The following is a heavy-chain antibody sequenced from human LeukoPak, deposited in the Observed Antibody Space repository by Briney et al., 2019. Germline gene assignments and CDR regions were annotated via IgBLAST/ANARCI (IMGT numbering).Heavy chain of an antibody. D-gene: IGHD5-24*01. Sequence: GESLKISCQASGYTFTDYWVGWVRQMPGKGLEWMGIIYCDGSKTTYSPAFQRQVTISVDKSTSTAYLQWSSLKASDTAMYYCARHRADRDGYNLQLSRAFDIWGQGTMVTVSS. CDR1: GYTFTDYW. CDR3: ARHRADRDGYNLQLSRAFDI. CDR2: IYCDGSKT. V-gene: IGHV5-51*01. J-gene: IGHJ3*02.